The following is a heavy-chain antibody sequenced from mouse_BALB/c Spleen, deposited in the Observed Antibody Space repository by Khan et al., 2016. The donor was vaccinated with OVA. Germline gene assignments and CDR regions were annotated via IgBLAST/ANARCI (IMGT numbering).Heavy chain of an antibody. Sequence: EVKLEESGGGLVQPGGSMKLSCVASGFTFSNFWMNWVRQSPEKGLEWVAEIRLKSNNYATHYAESVKGRFTISRDDSKSGVYLQMNNLRAEDTGIYYCTRIGNYDLDYWGQGTTLTVSS. CDR1: GFTFSNFW. CDR2: IRLKSNNYAT. V-gene: IGHV6-6*02. J-gene: IGHJ2*01. D-gene: IGHD2-1*01. CDR3: TRIGNYDLDY.